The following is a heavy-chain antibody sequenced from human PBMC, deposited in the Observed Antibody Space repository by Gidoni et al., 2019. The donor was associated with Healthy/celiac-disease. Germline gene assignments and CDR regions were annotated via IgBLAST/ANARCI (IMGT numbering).Heavy chain of an antibody. CDR2: ISSSSSYI. D-gene: IGHD3-9*01. CDR3: ARDRYDILTGLYYFDY. Sequence: EVQLVESGGGLVKPGGSLRLSCAASGFTFSSYSMNWVRQAPGKGLEWVSSISSSSSYIYYADSVKGRFTISRDNAKNSLYLQMNSLRAEDTAVYYCARDRYDILTGLYYFDYWGQGTLVTVSS. V-gene: IGHV3-21*01. J-gene: IGHJ4*02. CDR1: GFTFSSYS.